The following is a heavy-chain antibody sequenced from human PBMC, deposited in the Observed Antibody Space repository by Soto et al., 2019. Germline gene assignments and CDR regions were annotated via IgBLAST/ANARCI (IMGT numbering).Heavy chain of an antibody. CDR2: IYYSGST. CDR3: ARVNCGGSCYSAFFYGMDV. V-gene: IGHV4-59*01. Sequence: QVQLQESGPGLVKPSETLSLTCTVSGGSISSYYWSWIRQPPGKGLEWIGYIYYSGSTNYNPSLKIRVNISVDTSKNQFSLKLSSVTAADTAVYYCARVNCGGSCYSAFFYGMDVWGQGTTVTVSS. D-gene: IGHD2-15*01. CDR1: GGSISSYY. J-gene: IGHJ6*02.